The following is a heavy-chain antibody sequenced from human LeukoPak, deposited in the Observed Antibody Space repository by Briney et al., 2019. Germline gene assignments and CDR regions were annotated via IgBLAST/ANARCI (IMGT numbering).Heavy chain of an antibody. Sequence: PGGPLRFSSAASGFTFSNYSMNWVRQAPGKGLEWVSSISSSSSYIYYADSVKGRFTISRDNAKNSLYLQMNSLRAEDTAVYYCARVYYDSSGYTHFDYWGQGTLVTVSS. V-gene: IGHV3-21*01. D-gene: IGHD3-22*01. CDR1: GFTFSNYS. CDR3: ARVYYDSSGYTHFDY. CDR2: ISSSSSYI. J-gene: IGHJ4*02.